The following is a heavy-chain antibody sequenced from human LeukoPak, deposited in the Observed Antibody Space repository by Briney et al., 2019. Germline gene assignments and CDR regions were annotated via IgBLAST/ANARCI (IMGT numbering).Heavy chain of an antibody. CDR3: ATGGVSAASGKPGYYYYYGMDV. J-gene: IGHJ6*02. Sequence: ASVKVSSKDSGYTLTELSIHWVRPAPRKGLGRMGGFDPEDGETIYAQKFQGRVTMTEDTSTDSAYMELSSLRSEDTAVYYCATGGVSAASGKPGYYYYYGMDVWGQGTTVTVSS. D-gene: IGHD6-25*01. CDR2: FDPEDGET. CDR1: GYTLTELS. V-gene: IGHV1-24*01.